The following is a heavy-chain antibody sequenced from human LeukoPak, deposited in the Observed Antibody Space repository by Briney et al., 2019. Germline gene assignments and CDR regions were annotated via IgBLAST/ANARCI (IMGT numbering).Heavy chain of an antibody. Sequence: GASVKLSYKAPGGTFSSYAVSWVRPAARHVFGWRGRIVPMYDTADYAQRFQGRATITADRSTGTAFMELSSLRSEDTGIYYCVRDYDSSGPQKNYFDFWGQGTLVTDSS. CDR2: IVPMYDTA. J-gene: IGHJ4*02. V-gene: IGHV1-69*06. D-gene: IGHD3-22*01. CDR1: GGTFSSYA. CDR3: VRDYDSSGPQKNYFDF.